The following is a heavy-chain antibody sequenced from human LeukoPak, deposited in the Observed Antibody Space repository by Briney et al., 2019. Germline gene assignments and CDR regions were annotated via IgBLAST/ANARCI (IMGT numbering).Heavy chain of an antibody. J-gene: IGHJ2*01. D-gene: IGHD6-19*01. Sequence: PSETLSLTCTVSGGSLSSHYWSWIRQPPGKGLEWIGYTYYSGSTNYNPSLKSRVTISIDTSKNLFSLKLSSVTAADTAVYSCARGGSGWDWYFDLWGRGTLVTVSS. CDR1: GGSLSSHY. V-gene: IGHV4-59*11. CDR3: ARGGSGWDWYFDL. CDR2: TYYSGST.